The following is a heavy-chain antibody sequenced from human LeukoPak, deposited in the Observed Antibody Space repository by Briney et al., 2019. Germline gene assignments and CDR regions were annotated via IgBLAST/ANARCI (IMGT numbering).Heavy chain of an antibody. J-gene: IGHJ4*02. CDR1: GFTFSSYS. D-gene: IGHD3-10*01. CDR3: ARAGFTFSDYFGSFFDY. CDR2: ISSSSSTR. V-gene: IGHV3-48*01. Sequence: GGSLRLSCAASGFTFSSYSMNWVRQAPGKGLEWVSHISSSSSTRYYADSVKGRFTPSRDNVKNSLYLQMNSLRAEDTAVYYCARAGFTFSDYFGSFFDYWGQGTLVTVSS.